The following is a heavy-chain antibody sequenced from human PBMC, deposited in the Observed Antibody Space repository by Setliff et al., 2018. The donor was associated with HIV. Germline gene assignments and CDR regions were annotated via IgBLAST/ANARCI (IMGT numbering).Heavy chain of an antibody. Sequence: PGESLKISCKGSGYSFTSYWIAWVRQMPGKGLEWMGIIYPGDSDTRYSPSFQGQVTISADKSISTAYLQWSSLKASDTAMYYCARPFGYNYSLWTSYYFDYWGQGTLVTVSS. CDR2: IYPGDSDT. CDR3: ARPFGYNYSLWTSYYFDY. J-gene: IGHJ4*02. CDR1: GYSFTSYW. D-gene: IGHD5-18*01. V-gene: IGHV5-51*01.